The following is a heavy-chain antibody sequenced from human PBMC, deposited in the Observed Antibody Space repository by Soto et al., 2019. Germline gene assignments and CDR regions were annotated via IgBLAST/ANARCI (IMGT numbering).Heavy chain of an antibody. Sequence: QLQLQESGPGLVKPSETLSLTCTVSGGSISSSSYYWGWIRQPPGKGLEWIGSIYYSGSTYYNTSLKSRVTISVDTSKNKFSLKLSYVTAADTAGYYCARHFVLLRLPDNWLDTWGPGTLVTVSS. D-gene: IGHD3-9*01. V-gene: IGHV4-39*01. J-gene: IGHJ5*02. CDR2: IYYSGST. CDR3: ARHFVLLRLPDNWLDT. CDR1: GGSISSSSYY.